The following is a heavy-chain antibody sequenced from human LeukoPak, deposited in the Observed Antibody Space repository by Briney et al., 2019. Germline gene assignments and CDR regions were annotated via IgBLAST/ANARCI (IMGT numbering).Heavy chain of an antibody. CDR3: ARGGSGYSYGYPERRVDY. CDR1: GYTFTGYY. D-gene: IGHD5-18*01. CDR2: INPNSGGT. V-gene: IGHV1-2*02. Sequence: ASAKVSCKASGYTFTGYYMHWVRQAPGQGLEWMGWINPNSGGTNYAQKFQGRVTMTRDTSISTAYMELSRLRSDDTAVYYCARGGSGYSYGYPERRVDYWGQGTLVTVSS. J-gene: IGHJ4*02.